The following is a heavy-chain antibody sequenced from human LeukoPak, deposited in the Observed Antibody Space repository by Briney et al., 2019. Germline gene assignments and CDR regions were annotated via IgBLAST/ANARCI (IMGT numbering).Heavy chain of an antibody. D-gene: IGHD3-3*01. J-gene: IGHJ3*02. V-gene: IGHV1-69*04. CDR1: GGTFSSYT. CDR2: IIPILGIA. CDR3: ARDGDYDFWSGPSPYDAFDI. Sequence: SSVKVSCKASGGTFSSYTISWVRQAPGQGLEWMGRIIPILGIANYAQKFQGRVTITADKSTSTAYVELSSLRSEDTAVYYCARDGDYDFWSGPSPYDAFDIWGQGTMVTVSS.